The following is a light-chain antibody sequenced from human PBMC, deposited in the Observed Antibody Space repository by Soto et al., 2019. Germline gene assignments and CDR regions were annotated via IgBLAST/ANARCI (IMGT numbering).Light chain of an antibody. V-gene: IGKV3-15*01. J-gene: IGKJ4*01. Sequence: EIVLTQSPGTLSLSRGERATLSCRANQAISSNLAWYQQRPGQAPRLLIYGASTRATGIPARFSGSGSGTEFTLTISSLQSEDFAVYYCQHYNNWLGTFGGGTKVDNK. CDR1: QAISSN. CDR3: QHYNNWLGT. CDR2: GAS.